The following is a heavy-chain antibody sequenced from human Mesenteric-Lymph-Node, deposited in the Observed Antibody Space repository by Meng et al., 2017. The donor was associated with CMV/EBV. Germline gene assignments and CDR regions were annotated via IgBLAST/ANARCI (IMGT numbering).Heavy chain of an antibody. V-gene: IGHV1-8*01. J-gene: IGHJ6*02. CDR2: MNPNSGNAGT. CDR3: ARSSSTTAYYYYGMDV. CDR1: GYVFTNFD. Sequence: ASVKVSCKASGYVFTNFDINWVRQATGQGLEWMGWMNPNSGNAGTGYAQKFQGRVTMTRDTSRSTAYMELSSLRSEDTAVYYCARSSSTTAYYYYGMDVWGQGTTVTVSS. D-gene: IGHD2-2*01.